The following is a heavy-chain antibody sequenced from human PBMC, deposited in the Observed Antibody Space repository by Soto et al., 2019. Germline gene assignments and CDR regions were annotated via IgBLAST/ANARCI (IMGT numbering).Heavy chain of an antibody. J-gene: IGHJ6*02. CDR1: GYPFTTDY. V-gene: IGHV1-8*01. CDR3: ARERKFDFWRQGLDV. CDR2: MDPNSGST. Sequence: AGMNISFNASGYPFTTDYINWVRHAPGQGLEWLGWMDPNSGSTGYAQNFQGRITMTRNISRNTAHMELSSLQSEDTAVYYCARERKFDFWRQGLDVWGQGTTVTVSS. D-gene: IGHD3-3*01.